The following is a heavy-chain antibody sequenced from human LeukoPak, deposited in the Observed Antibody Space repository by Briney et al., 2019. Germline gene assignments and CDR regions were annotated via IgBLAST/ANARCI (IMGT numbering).Heavy chain of an antibody. CDR2: VYYTGST. D-gene: IGHD6-6*01. CDR3: ARHFAYSSSSYFDY. V-gene: IGHV4-59*08. CDR1: VGSVRNYY. J-gene: IGHJ4*02. Sequence: SETLSLTCSVSVGSVRNYYWSWIRQPPAKGLECIGYVYYTGSTNYNPSLKSRVTMFEDKSKNQFSLRLYSVTVADTAVYYCARHFAYSSSSYFDYWGQGSLVTVSS.